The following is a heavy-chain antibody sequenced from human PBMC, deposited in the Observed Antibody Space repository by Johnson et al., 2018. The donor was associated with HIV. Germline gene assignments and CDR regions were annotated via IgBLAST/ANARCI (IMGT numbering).Heavy chain of an antibody. D-gene: IGHD3-22*01. Sequence: VQLVESGGGLVQPGGSLRLSCAASGFAVSGYYMSWVRQAPGKGLEWVANIKQDGSEKSYVASVKGRFTISRDKATNSLNLQMISLRAEDTAGYYCARRLAHYYDTGGAFDIWGQGTMVTVSS. CDR1: GFAVSGYY. V-gene: IGHV3-7*01. CDR2: IKQDGSEK. CDR3: ARRLAHYYDTGGAFDI. J-gene: IGHJ3*02.